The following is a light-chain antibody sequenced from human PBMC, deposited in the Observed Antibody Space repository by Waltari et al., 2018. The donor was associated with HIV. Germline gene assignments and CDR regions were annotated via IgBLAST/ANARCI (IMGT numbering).Light chain of an antibody. J-gene: IGKJ1*01. V-gene: IGKV4-1*01. Sequence: DVVMTQSPDVLAVSLGERATINCKSSYNVFYTSSGKNYIAWYQQRPGQSPKLLIYWASTRESGVSVRFSGGGSGTNFNLTISSVLAEDVADYFCQQYYSPPPTFGRGTKVEI. CDR2: WAS. CDR1: YNVFYTSSGKNY. CDR3: QQYYSPPPT.